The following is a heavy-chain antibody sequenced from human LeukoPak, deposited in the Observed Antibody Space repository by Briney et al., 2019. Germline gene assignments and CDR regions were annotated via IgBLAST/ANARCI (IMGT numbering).Heavy chain of an antibody. Sequence: SETLSLTCAVYGGSFSGYYWSWIRQPPGKGLEWIGEINHSGSTNYNPSLKSRVTISVDTSKNQFSLKLSSVTAADTAVYYCARAGGRLLRLFQHWCQGTLVTVSS. CDR3: ARAGGRLLRLFQH. J-gene: IGHJ1*01. V-gene: IGHV4-34*01. CDR1: GGSFSGYY. CDR2: INHSGST. D-gene: IGHD2/OR15-2a*01.